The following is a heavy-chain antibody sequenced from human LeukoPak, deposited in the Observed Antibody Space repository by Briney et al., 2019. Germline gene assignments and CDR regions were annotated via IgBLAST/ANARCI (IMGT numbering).Heavy chain of an antibody. V-gene: IGHV3-30-3*01. CDR2: ISYDGSNK. D-gene: IGHD1-1*01. J-gene: IGHJ4*02. CDR3: ATERSTGTFRY. CDR1: GFTFSSYA. Sequence: GRSLRLSCAASGFTFSSYAMHWVRQAPGKGLEWVAVISYDGSNKYYADSVKGRFTISRDNSKNTLYLQMNSLRAEDTAVYYCATERSTGTFRYWGRGTLVTVSS.